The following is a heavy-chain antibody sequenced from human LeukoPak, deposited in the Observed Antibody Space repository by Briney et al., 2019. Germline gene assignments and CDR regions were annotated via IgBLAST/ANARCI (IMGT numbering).Heavy chain of an antibody. CDR1: GGSISSYY. J-gene: IGHJ3*02. D-gene: IGHD2/OR15-2a*01. CDR3: ARDKYYFNDAFDI. V-gene: IGHV4-59*01. Sequence: PSETLSLTCTVSGGSISSYYWSWIRQPPGKGLEWIGYIYYSGSTNYNPSLKSRVTISVDTSKNQFSLKLSSVTAADTAVYYCARDKYYFNDAFDIWGQGTMVTVSS. CDR2: IYYSGST.